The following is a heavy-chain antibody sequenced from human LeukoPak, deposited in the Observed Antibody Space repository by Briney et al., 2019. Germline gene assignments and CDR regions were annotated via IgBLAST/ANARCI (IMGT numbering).Heavy chain of an antibody. D-gene: IGHD2-15*01. V-gene: IGHV1-18*01. CDR2: ISAYNGNT. J-gene: IGHJ5*02. CDR3: ARDIVVVVAATQGYWFDP. CDR1: GYTFTSYG. Sequence: ASVKVSCKASGYTFTSYGISWVRQAPGQGLEWMRWISAYNGNTNYAQKLQGRVTMTTDTSTSTAYMELRSLRSDDTAVYYCARDIVVVVAATQGYWFDPWGQGTLVTVSS.